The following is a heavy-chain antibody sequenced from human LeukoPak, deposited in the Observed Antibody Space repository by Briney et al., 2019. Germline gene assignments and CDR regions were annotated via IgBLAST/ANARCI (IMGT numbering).Heavy chain of an antibody. Sequence: PGGSLRLSCAASGFSFCSYWVHWFRQTPGKGLVWVSRINSDGSSISYADSVKGGFTISRDNARNTLYLQMSSLRADDTSVYYCASDEYSNWGQGTLVTVSS. J-gene: IGHJ4*02. CDR2: INSDGSSI. CDR3: ASDEYSN. CDR1: GFSFCSYW. V-gene: IGHV3-74*01. D-gene: IGHD5-18*01.